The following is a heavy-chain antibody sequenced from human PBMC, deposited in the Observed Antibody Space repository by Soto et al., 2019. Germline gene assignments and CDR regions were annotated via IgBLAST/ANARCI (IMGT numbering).Heavy chain of an antibody. D-gene: IGHD3-10*01. CDR1: GGSISSSSYY. Sequence: QLQLQESGPGLVKPSETLSLTCTVSGGSISSSSYYWGWIRQAPGKGLEWIGSIYYSGSTYYNQSLKSRVTISVDTSKNQFSLKLSSVAAADTAVYYCATLWGQDWGQGTLVTVSS. V-gene: IGHV4-39*01. CDR2: IYYSGST. CDR3: ATLWGQD. J-gene: IGHJ4*02.